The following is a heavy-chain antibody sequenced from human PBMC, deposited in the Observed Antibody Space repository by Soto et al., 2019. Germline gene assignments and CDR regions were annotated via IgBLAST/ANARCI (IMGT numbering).Heavy chain of an antibody. CDR2: IIPILGIA. CDR1: GGTFSSYT. J-gene: IGHJ3*02. CDR3: ARIVVVPAAMRRGDAFDI. V-gene: IGHV1-69*02. D-gene: IGHD2-2*01. Sequence: QVQLVQSGAEVKKPGSSVKVSCKASGGTFSSYTISWVRQAPGQGLEWMGRIIPILGIANYAPKFQGRVTITADKSTSTAYLELSILRSEDTAVYYCARIVVVPAAMRRGDAFDIWGQGTMVTVSS.